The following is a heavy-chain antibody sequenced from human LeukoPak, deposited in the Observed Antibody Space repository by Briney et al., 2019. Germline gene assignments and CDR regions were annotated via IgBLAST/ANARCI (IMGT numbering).Heavy chain of an antibody. CDR2: IWYDGSNK. J-gene: IGHJ4*02. D-gene: IGHD6-13*01. CDR1: GFTFSSYG. V-gene: IGHV3-33*06. Sequence: GGSLRLSCAASGFTFSSYGMHWVRQAPGKGLEWVAVIWYDGSNKYYADSVKGRFTISRDNSKNTLYLQMNSLRAEDTAVYYYAKDSPPIAAAATNYFDYWGQGTPVTVSS. CDR3: AKDSPPIAAAATNYFDY.